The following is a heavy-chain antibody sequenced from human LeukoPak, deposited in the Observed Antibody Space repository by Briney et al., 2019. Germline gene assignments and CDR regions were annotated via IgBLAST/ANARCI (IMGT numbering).Heavy chain of an antibody. CDR2: ISGSGAST. D-gene: IGHD1-26*01. Sequence: GGSLRLSCLTSGFTLSTNAMSWVRQAPGKGLEWISGISGSGASTYYADSVKGRFTISRDDSRSTLYLQMNSLRGDDTAVYYCAKDVGKWESLHFFDYWGQGTLVTVSS. V-gene: IGHV3-23*01. J-gene: IGHJ4*02. CDR1: GFTLSTNA. CDR3: AKDVGKWESLHFFDY.